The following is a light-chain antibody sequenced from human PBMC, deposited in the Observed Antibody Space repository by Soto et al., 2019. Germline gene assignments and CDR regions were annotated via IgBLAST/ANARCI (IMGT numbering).Light chain of an antibody. CDR3: QQYNNWPSLT. CDR2: GAS. V-gene: IGKV3-15*01. Sequence: EMVMTQSPATLSVSPGERATLSCRASQDISNRLAWYQQKPGQAPRLLIYGASTWATNLPARFSGSGSGTEFTLTISSLQSEDSAVYYCQQYNNWPSLTFGGGTKVEIK. CDR1: QDISNR. J-gene: IGKJ4*01.